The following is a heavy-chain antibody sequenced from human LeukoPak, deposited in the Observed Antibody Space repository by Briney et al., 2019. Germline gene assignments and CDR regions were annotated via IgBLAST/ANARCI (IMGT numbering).Heavy chain of an antibody. CDR1: GYSISSGYY. CDR2: IYHSGST. J-gene: IGHJ5*02. Sequence: SETLSLTCTVSGYSISSGYYWGWIRQPPGKGLEWIGSIYHSGSTYYNPSLKSRVTISVDTSKNQFSLKLSSVTAADTAVYYCARDRSVTVTTSGWFDPSGQGTLVTVSS. D-gene: IGHD4-17*01. CDR3: ARDRSVTVTTSGWFDP. V-gene: IGHV4-38-2*02.